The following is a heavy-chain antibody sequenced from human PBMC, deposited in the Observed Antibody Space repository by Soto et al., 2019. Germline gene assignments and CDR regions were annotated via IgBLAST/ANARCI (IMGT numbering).Heavy chain of an antibody. J-gene: IGHJ4*02. CDR3: TTDNEIGYYGSGSYYGTDY. V-gene: IGHV3-15*01. CDR1: GFTFSNAW. Sequence: GGSLRLSCAASGFTFSNAWMSWVRQAPGKGLEWVGRIKSKTDGGTTDYAAPVKGRFTISRDDSKNTLYLQMNSLKTEDTAVYYCTTDNEIGYYGSGSYYGTDYWGQGTLVTVSS. CDR2: IKSKTDGGTT. D-gene: IGHD3-10*01.